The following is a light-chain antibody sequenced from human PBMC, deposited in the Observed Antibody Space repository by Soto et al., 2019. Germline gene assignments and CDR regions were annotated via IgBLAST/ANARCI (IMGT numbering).Light chain of an antibody. CDR2: DAS. V-gene: IGKV3-11*01. CDR3: QQQDT. CDR1: QSVSSY. J-gene: IGKJ4*01. Sequence: EIVLTQSPATLSLSPGERATLSCRASQSVSSYLAWYQQKPGQAPRLLIYDASTRATGIPARFSGSGSGTDFTLTISSLEPEDFAVYYCQQQDTFGGGTKVEIK.